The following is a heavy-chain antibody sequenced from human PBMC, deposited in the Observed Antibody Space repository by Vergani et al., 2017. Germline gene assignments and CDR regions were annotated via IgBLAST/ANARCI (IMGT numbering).Heavy chain of an antibody. CDR2: INAGNGNT. J-gene: IGHJ5*02. V-gene: IGHV1-3*01. CDR1: GYTFTSYA. CDR3: ARAKLEGFGELFLGLWFDP. D-gene: IGHD3-10*01. Sequence: QVQLVQSGAEVKKPGASVKVSCKASGYTFTSYAMHWVRQAPGQRLEWMGWINAGNGNTKYSQKFQGRVTITRDTSASTAYMELSSLRSEDTAVYYCARAKLEGFGELFLGLWFDPWGQGTLVTVSS.